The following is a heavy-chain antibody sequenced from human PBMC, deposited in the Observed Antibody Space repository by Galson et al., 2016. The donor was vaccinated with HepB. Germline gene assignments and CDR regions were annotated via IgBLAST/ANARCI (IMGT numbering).Heavy chain of an antibody. V-gene: IGHV1-69*06. CDR2: ISPILGTP. CDR1: GYTFTNYE. D-gene: IGHD6-19*01. CDR3: ARDRERWQRLAFNWFDP. Sequence: SVKVSCKASGYTFTNYEINWVRQAPGHGLEWMGGISPILGTPSYAQKFQGRVMITADRSTSTVYMELSSLRFEDTAVYYCARDRERWQRLAFNWFDPWGQGTLVTVSS. J-gene: IGHJ5*02.